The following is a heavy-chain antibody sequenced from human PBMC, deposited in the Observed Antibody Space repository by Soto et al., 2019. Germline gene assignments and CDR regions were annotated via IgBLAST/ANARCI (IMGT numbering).Heavy chain of an antibody. D-gene: IGHD3-10*01. CDR3: AKETRRAVRGVMTSYYYGMDV. Sequence: GGSLRLSCAASGFTFSSYGMHWVRQAPGKGLEWVAVISYDGSNKYYADSVKGRFTISRDNSKNTLYLQMNSLRAEDTAVYYCAKETRRAVRGVMTSYYYGMDVWGQGTTVPVSS. V-gene: IGHV3-30*18. J-gene: IGHJ6*02. CDR1: GFTFSSYG. CDR2: ISYDGSNK.